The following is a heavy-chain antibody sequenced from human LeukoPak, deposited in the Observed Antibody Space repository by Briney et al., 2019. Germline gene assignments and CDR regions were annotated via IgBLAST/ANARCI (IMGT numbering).Heavy chain of an antibody. J-gene: IGHJ6*03. V-gene: IGHV3-20*01. Sequence: GGSLRLSCAASGFTFDDYGMSWVRQAPGKGLEWVSGINWNGGSTGYADSVKGRFTISRDNAKNSLYLQMNSLRAEDTALYHCARVPSDVRHCSSTSCFQSYYYYYMDVWGKGTTVTVSS. CDR1: GFTFDDYG. CDR2: INWNGGST. D-gene: IGHD2-2*01. CDR3: ARVPSDVRHCSSTSCFQSYYYYYMDV.